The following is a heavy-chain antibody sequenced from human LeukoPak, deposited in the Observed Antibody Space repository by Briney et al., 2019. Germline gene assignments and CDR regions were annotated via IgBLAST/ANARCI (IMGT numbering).Heavy chain of an antibody. D-gene: IGHD6-13*01. CDR3: AKDGAGSWFGEAT. CDR2: ISYDGSNK. V-gene: IGHV3-30*18. J-gene: IGHJ5*02. CDR1: GFTFSSFG. Sequence: GGSLRLSCAVSGFTFSSFGMQWVRQAPGKGLEWVALISYDGSNKHYADSVKGRFTISRDNSKNTLYLQMNGLRPGDTAVYYCAKDGAGSWFGEATWGQGTLDTVSS.